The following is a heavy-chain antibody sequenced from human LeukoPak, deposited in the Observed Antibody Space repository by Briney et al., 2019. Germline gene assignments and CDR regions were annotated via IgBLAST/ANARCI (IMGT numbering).Heavy chain of an antibody. CDR3: AFSPYSSSWYYFDY. V-gene: IGHV1-3*01. J-gene: IGHJ4*02. CDR1: GYTFTSYA. Sequence: ASVKVSCKASGYTFTSYAMHWVRQAPGQRLEWMGWINAGNGNTKYSQKFQGRVTITADESTSTAYMELSSLRSEDTAVYYCAFSPYSSSWYYFDYWGQGTLVTVSS. CDR2: INAGNGNT. D-gene: IGHD6-13*01.